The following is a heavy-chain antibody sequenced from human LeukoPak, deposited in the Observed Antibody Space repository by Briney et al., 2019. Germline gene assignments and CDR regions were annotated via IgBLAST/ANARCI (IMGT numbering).Heavy chain of an antibody. D-gene: IGHD3-22*01. J-gene: IGHJ4*02. CDR1: GGSFSGYY. CDR3: ARDPYYYDSSGGDY. Sequence: ETLSLTCAVYGGSFSGYYWSWVRQAPGKGLEWVSVIYSGGSTYYADSVKGRFTISRDNSKNTLYLQMNSLRAEDTAVYYCARDPYYYDSSGGDYWGQGTLVTVSS. V-gene: IGHV3-66*01. CDR2: IYSGGST.